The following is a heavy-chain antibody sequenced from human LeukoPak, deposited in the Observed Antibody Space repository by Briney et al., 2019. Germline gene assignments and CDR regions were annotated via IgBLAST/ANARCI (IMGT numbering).Heavy chain of an antibody. J-gene: IGHJ4*02. D-gene: IGHD5-24*01. Sequence: AGGSLRLSCTASGFTFGDYAMSWVRQAPGKGLEWVGFIRSKAYGGTTEYAASVKGRFTISRDDSKSIAYLQMNSLKTEDTAVYYCTRGRGDGFDYWGQGTLVTVSS. CDR1: GFTFGDYA. CDR3: TRGRGDGFDY. CDR2: IRSKAYGGTT. V-gene: IGHV3-49*04.